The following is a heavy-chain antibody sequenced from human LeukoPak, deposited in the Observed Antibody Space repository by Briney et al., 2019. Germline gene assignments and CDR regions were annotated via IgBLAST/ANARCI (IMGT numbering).Heavy chain of an antibody. D-gene: IGHD2-8*01. CDR3: AKDVSNFIGASDA. V-gene: IGHV3-23*01. Sequence: GGSLTLSCAPSGFAFSSDAMTWVRQTPGKGLEWVSTIDISGDVTNYADSVKGRFAISRDDSKNTLYLQLHSLRVEDTATYYCAKDVSNFIGASDAWGQGTMVTVSS. J-gene: IGHJ3*01. CDR1: GFAFSSDA. CDR2: IDISGDVT.